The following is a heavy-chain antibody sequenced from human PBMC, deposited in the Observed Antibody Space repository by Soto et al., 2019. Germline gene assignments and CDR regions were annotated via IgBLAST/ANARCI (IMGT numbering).Heavy chain of an antibody. Sequence: SETLSLTCTVSGGSISSHYWSWIRQPPGQGLEWIGYVYYSGSTNYNPSLKSRVTISVDTSKSQFSLRLSSVTAADTAVYFCARALMAGHFDYWGQGTLVTVSS. CDR2: VYYSGST. CDR1: GGSISSHY. CDR3: ARALMAGHFDY. V-gene: IGHV4-59*08. D-gene: IGHD6-19*01. J-gene: IGHJ4*02.